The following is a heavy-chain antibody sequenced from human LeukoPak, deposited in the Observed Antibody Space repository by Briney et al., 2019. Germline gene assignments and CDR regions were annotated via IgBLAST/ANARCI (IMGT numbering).Heavy chain of an antibody. CDR3: ARAPRITMIVVVITYFDY. CDR2: IYYSGST. V-gene: IGHV4-39*01. CDR1: GGSISSSSYY. Sequence: PSETLSLTRTVSGGSISSSSYYWGWIRQPPGTGLEWIGSIYYSGSTYYNPSLKSRVTISVDTSKNQFSLKLSSVTAADTAVYYCARAPRITMIVVVITYFDYWGQGTLVTVSS. D-gene: IGHD3-22*01. J-gene: IGHJ4*02.